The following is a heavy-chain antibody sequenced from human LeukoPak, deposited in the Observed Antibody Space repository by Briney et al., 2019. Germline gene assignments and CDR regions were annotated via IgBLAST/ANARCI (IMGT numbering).Heavy chain of an antibody. D-gene: IGHD1-26*01. CDR1: GFTFTSYS. CDR2: ISSSSSYI. V-gene: IGHV3-21*01. J-gene: IGHJ4*02. Sequence: GALRLSCAASGFTFTSYSMNWVRQAPGKGLEWVSSISSSSSYIYYADSVKGRFTISRDNAKNSLYLQMNSLRAEDTAGYYCARFRSIVGADYWGQGTLVTVSS. CDR3: ARFRSIVGADY.